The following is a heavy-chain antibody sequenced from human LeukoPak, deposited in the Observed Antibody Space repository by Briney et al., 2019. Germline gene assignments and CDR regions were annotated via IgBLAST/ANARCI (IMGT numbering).Heavy chain of an antibody. CDR3: ARGSIHYGSGSYDNYYYYMDV. CDR2: INAGNGNT. D-gene: IGHD3-10*01. Sequence: ASVKVSCKASGYTFTSYAMHWVRQAPGQRLEWMGWINAGNGNTKYSQKFQGRVTITRDTSTSTVYMELSSLRSEDTAVYYCARGSIHYGSGSYDNYYYYMDVWGKGTTVTVSS. CDR1: GYTFTSYA. V-gene: IGHV1-3*01. J-gene: IGHJ6*03.